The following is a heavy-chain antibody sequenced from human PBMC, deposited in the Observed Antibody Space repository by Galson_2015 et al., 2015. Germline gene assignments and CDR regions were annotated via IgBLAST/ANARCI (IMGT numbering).Heavy chain of an antibody. D-gene: IGHD5-18*01. J-gene: IGHJ3*02. CDR1: GFTFSSYA. V-gene: IGHV3-23*01. Sequence: SLRLSCAASGFTFSSYAMSWVRQAPGKGLEWVSAISGSGGSTYYADSVKGRFTISRDNSKNTLYLQMNSLRAEDTAVYYCAKDRVSVGQQTTRGYSYGLDAFDIWGQGTMVTVSS. CDR2: ISGSGGST. CDR3: AKDRVSVGQQTTRGYSYGLDAFDI.